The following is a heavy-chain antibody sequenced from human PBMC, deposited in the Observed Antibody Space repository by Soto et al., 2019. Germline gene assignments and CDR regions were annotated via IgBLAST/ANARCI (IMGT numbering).Heavy chain of an antibody. D-gene: IGHD1-26*01. J-gene: IGHJ4*02. CDR3: ARDGIVGTTDFFDY. CDR2: ISTTSTYI. V-gene: IGHV3-21*01. CDR1: GFIFSGYS. Sequence: GGSLRLSCAGSGFIFSGYSMNWVRQAPGKGLEWVSSISTTSTYIYYAGSVKGRFTVSRDNAKNSLYLQMTGLRPEDTAMYYCARDGIVGTTDFFDYWGQGTLVTVSS.